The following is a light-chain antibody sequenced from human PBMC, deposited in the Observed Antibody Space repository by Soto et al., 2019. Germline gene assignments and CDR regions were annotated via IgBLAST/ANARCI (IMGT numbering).Light chain of an antibody. J-gene: IGLJ1*01. CDR3: SSFAGSNNFPYV. CDR2: EIN. CDR1: GSDVGAYDY. V-gene: IGLV2-8*01. Sequence: QSALTQPPSASGSPGQSVTISCTGTGSDVGAYDYVSWYQQHPGKAPKLMIYEINKRPSGVPDRFSGSKSGNTASLTVSGLQAEDEADYYCSSFAGSNNFPYVFGSGTKLPS.